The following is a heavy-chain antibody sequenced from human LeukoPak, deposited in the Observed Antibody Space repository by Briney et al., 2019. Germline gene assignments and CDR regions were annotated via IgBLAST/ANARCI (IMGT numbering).Heavy chain of an antibody. V-gene: IGHV1-2*02. J-gene: IGHJ4*02. Sequence: ASVKVSCKAPGYTFTGYYMHWVRQAPGQGLEWMGWINPNSGGTNYGQKFQGRVTMTRDTSISTAYMELSRLRSDDTAVYYCARKEDLRFLEWLFDYWGQGTLVTVSS. D-gene: IGHD3-3*01. CDR3: ARKEDLRFLEWLFDY. CDR1: GYTFTGYY. CDR2: INPNSGGT.